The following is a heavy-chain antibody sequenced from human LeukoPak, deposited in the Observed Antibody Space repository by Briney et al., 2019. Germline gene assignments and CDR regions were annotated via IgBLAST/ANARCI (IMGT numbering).Heavy chain of an antibody. J-gene: IGHJ4*02. CDR3: ARGRATTDY. CDR2: IYYSGST. V-gene: IGHV4-59*01. D-gene: IGHD4-17*01. Sequence: SGTLSLTCAVSGVTISSYDRSWVRQPPGKGLEWIGYIYYSGSTTYNPSLTSRVTISVDTYKNQFSLKLSAVTAADTAVYYYARGRATTDYWGQGTLVTVSS. CDR1: GVTISSYD.